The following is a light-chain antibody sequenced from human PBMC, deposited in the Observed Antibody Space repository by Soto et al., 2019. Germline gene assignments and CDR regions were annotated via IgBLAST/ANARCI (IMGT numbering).Light chain of an antibody. J-gene: IGKJ1*01. V-gene: IGKV3-20*01. CDR1: QSVSSTY. CDR2: GTS. Sequence: IVLTQSPGTLSLSAGERPTLSCRASQSVSSTYLAWYQQKPGQAPRLLIYGTSNRATGIPDRFSGSGSGTDFTLTITRLEPEDFAVYYCQQYGSLLWTFGQGPKVDI. CDR3: QQYGSLLWT.